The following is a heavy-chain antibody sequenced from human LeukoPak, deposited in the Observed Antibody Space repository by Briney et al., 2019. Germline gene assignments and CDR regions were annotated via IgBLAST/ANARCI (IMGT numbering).Heavy chain of an antibody. CDR3: ARITYYDFWSGYYRDYYYYYMDV. Sequence: KASETLSLTCTVSGGSISSGGYYWSWIRQHPGKGLEWIGYIYYSGSTYYNPSLKSRVTISVDTSKNQFSLKLSSVTAADTAVYYCARITYYDFWSGYYRDYYYYYMDVWGKGTTVTVSS. V-gene: IGHV4-31*03. D-gene: IGHD3-3*01. CDR1: GGSISSGGYY. CDR2: IYYSGST. J-gene: IGHJ6*03.